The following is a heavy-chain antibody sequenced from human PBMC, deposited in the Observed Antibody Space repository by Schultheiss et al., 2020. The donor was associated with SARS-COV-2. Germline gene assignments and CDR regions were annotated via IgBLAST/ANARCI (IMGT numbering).Heavy chain of an antibody. CDR3: ARDHRTDTAMPVI. Sequence: AGSLRLSCKASGYTFTSHIMHWVRQAPGQGLEWMGIINPSGGGTRYAQQFQGRVTLTRDTTTSTVYMELSSLRSEDTAVYYCARDHRTDTAMPVIWGQGTLVTVSS. CDR2: INPSGGGT. CDR1: GYTFTSHI. V-gene: IGHV1-46*01. J-gene: IGHJ4*02. D-gene: IGHD5-18*01.